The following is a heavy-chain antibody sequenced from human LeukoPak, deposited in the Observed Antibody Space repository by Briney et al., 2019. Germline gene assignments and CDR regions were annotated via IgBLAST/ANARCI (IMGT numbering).Heavy chain of an antibody. CDR3: STWAFYHNLDV. Sequence: PGGSLRLSCAASGFTIGPYAVYWVRRGPGRGLEWVSVIKADGSGTFYADSVRGRFTTSRDNSKNSLYLQMNSLTSEDTGLYYCSTWAFYHNLDVWGQGTTVIVSS. CDR1: GFTIGPYA. D-gene: IGHD2/OR15-2a*01. J-gene: IGHJ6*02. CDR2: IKADGSGT. V-gene: IGHV3-43*02.